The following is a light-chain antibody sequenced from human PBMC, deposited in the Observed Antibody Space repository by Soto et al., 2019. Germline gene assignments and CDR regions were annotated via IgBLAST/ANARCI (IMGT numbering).Light chain of an antibody. V-gene: IGLV2-11*01. Sequence: QSALTQPRSVSGSPGQSVTISCTGTSSDVGGYNYVSWYQQHPGKAPKLMIYDVSKRPSGVPDRFSGSKSGNTASLTISGLQAEDKADYYCCSYAGSYTHYVFGTGTKVTVL. CDR3: CSYAGSYTHYV. J-gene: IGLJ1*01. CDR2: DVS. CDR1: SSDVGGYNY.